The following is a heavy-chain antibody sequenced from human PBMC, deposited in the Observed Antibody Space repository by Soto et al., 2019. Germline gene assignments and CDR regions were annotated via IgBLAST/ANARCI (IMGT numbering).Heavy chain of an antibody. J-gene: IGHJ4*02. CDR2: IYATGKT. D-gene: IGHD1-26*01. Sequence: PSETLSFTCSVSGASISNTYWSWIRQPAEKGLEWIGRIYATGKTNYNPSLKSRVTMSVDTSKNQFSLNLNSMTAADTAVYYCAKESGSPAGTVEYWGQGTLVTVSS. V-gene: IGHV4-4*07. CDR3: AKESGSPAGTVEY. CDR1: GASISNTY.